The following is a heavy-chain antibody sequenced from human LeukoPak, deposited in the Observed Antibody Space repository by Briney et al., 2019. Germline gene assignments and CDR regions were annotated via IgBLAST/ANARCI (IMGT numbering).Heavy chain of an antibody. CDR1: GYTFTGYY. CDR2: INPNSGGT. V-gene: IGHV1-2*06. CDR3: ARDSKLQLAGTSRYNWFDP. D-gene: IGHD6-6*01. Sequence: ASVKVSCKASGYTFTGYYMHWVRQAPGQGLEWMGRINPNSGGTNYAQKFQGRVTMTRDTSISTAYMELSRLRSDDTAVYYCARDSKLQLAGTSRYNWFDPWGQGTLVTVSS. J-gene: IGHJ5*02.